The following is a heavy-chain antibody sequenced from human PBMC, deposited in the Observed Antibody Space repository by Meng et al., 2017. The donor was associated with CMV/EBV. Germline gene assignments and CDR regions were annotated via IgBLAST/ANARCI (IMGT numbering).Heavy chain of an antibody. CDR2: ISSSSSYI. J-gene: IGHJ6*02. Sequence: GESLKISCAASGFTFSSYSMNWVRQAPGKGLEWVSSISSSSSYIYYADSVKGRFTISRDNAKNSLYLQMNSLRAEDTAVYYCAREGGGSGFAYYYYYGMDVWGQGTTVTVSS. V-gene: IGHV3-21*01. CDR3: AREGGGSGFAYYYYYGMDV. D-gene: IGHD6-19*01. CDR1: GFTFSSYS.